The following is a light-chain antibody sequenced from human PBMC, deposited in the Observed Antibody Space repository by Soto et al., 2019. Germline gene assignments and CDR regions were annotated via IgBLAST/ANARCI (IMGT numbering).Light chain of an antibody. V-gene: IGKV3D-15*01. J-gene: IGKJ4*01. CDR1: QRISRT. CDR3: QQYNNWPLT. CDR2: DAS. Sequence: EIVLTQSPDTLSVSPGERATLSCRASQRISRTLAWYQQKSGQPPRLLIYDASTRATGFPARFSGSGSGTEFTITISSLQSEDFEVYYCQQYNNWPLTFGGGTTVEIK.